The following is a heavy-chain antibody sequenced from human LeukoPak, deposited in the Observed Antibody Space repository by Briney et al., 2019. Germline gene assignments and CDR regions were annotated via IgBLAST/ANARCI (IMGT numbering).Heavy chain of an antibody. CDR3: ATADIVATSRRWDFDY. Sequence: ASVKVSCKASGYTFTDYYMHWVRQALGQGLEWMGWINPNSGGTNYAQKFQGRVTMTRDTSISTAYMELSRLRSDDTAVYYCATADIVATSRRWDFDYWDQGTLVTVSS. CDR1: GYTFTDYY. V-gene: IGHV1-2*02. CDR2: INPNSGGT. D-gene: IGHD5-12*01. J-gene: IGHJ4*02.